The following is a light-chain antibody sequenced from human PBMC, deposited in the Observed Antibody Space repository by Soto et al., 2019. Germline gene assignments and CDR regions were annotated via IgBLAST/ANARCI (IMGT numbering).Light chain of an antibody. V-gene: IGKV1-39*01. CDR3: QQTYRTPLT. CDR2: ATS. CDR1: QSIRSH. Sequence: DIQMTQVPSSLSASVGDRVTITCRARQSIRSHLNWYQQKPGEAPNIEIYATSTLQSGVPSRFNGSVSGTDFTLSISSLQPEDFATYYCQQTYRTPLTFGGGTKVEIK. J-gene: IGKJ4*01.